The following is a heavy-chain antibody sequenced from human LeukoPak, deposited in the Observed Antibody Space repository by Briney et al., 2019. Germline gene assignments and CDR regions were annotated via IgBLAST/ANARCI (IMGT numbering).Heavy chain of an antibody. CDR2: IRSKADSYAT. Sequence: GGSLRLSCAASGFTFSGSAMHWVRQASGKGLEWVGRIRSKADSYATAYAASVKGRFTISRDDSKNTAYLQMNSLKTEDTAVYYCTRPIFDEHYYGSSGYPDYWGQGTLVTVSS. D-gene: IGHD3-22*01. CDR1: GFTFSGSA. V-gene: IGHV3-73*01. CDR3: TRPIFDEHYYGSSGYPDY. J-gene: IGHJ4*02.